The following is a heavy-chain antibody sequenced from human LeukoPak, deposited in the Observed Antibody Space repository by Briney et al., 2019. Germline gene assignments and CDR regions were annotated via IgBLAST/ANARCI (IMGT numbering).Heavy chain of an antibody. Sequence: PSETLSLTCTVPGYSISRGYYWAWIRQPPGKGLEWIGSIYHTGTTDYNPSLKSRVTISVDTSKNQFSLKLSSVTAADTAVYYCASQQFQLPYYWGQGSLVTVSS. CDR1: GYSISRGYY. V-gene: IGHV4-38-2*02. D-gene: IGHD2-2*02. CDR3: ASQQFQLPYY. CDR2: IYHTGTT. J-gene: IGHJ4*02.